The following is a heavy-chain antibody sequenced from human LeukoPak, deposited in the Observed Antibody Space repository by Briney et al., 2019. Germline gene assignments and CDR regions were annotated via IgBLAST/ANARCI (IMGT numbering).Heavy chain of an antibody. Sequence: ASVKVSCKASGYTFTDYYMHWVRQAPGQGLEWMGWINPRGGGTNYAQKFQGRVTMTRDTSTSAAYMDLSRLISDDTAVYYCARVSYDFWSGRNNYFDYWGQGTLVTVSS. V-gene: IGHV1-2*02. CDR1: GYTFTDYY. D-gene: IGHD3-3*01. CDR2: INPRGGGT. J-gene: IGHJ4*02. CDR3: ARVSYDFWSGRNNYFDY.